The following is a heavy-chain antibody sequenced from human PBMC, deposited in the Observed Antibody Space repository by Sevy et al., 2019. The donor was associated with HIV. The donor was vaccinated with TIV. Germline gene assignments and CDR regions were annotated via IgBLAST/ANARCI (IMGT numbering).Heavy chain of an antibody. CDR1: GFMFDDYT. V-gene: IGHV3-9*01. CDR3: AKANARGIALAGTDGMDV. CDR2: LNWNSDNI. J-gene: IGHJ6*02. D-gene: IGHD6-19*01. Sequence: GGSLRLSCAASGFMFDDYTMHWVRRVPGKGPEWVASLNWNSDNIGYADSVKGRFTISRNNAKSSLYLQMNSLRAEDTALYYCAKANARGIALAGTDGMDVWGQGTTVTVSS.